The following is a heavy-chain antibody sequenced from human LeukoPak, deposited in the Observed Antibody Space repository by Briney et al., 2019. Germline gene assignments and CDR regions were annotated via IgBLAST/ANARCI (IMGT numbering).Heavy chain of an antibody. D-gene: IGHD6-19*01. V-gene: IGHV3-7*01. CDR3: VGSSGWLFDY. Sequence: GGSLRLSCAGTGFTFSNYWMNWVRQAPGKGLEWVANIKEDGSRIYYVDSVKGRFTISRDNAKNSVYLQMDNLRAEDTAVYYCVGSSGWLFDYWGQGILVAVSS. CDR2: IKEDGSRI. CDR1: GFTFSNYW. J-gene: IGHJ4*02.